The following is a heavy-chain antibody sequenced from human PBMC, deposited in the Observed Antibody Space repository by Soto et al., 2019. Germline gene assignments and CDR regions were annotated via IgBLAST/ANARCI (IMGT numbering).Heavy chain of an antibody. V-gene: IGHV4-39*01. CDR2: IYYSGST. CDR1: GGSISSSSYY. J-gene: IGHJ4*02. CDR3: AVLFYDYVLGY. Sequence: PSETLSLTCTVSGGSISSSSYYWGWIRQPPGKGLEWIGTIYYSGSTYYNPSLKSRVTISVDTSKNQFSLKLSSVTAADTAVYYCAVLFYDYVLGYWGQGTLVTVSS. D-gene: IGHD3-16*01.